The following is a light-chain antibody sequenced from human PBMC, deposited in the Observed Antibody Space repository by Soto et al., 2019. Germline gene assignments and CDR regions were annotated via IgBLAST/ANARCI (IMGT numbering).Light chain of an antibody. V-gene: IGKV1-5*03. CDR2: KPS. CDR3: QEYNTYWT. CDR1: ENINGR. J-gene: IGKJ1*01. Sequence: DIQMTQSPSTLSASVGDRVTITCRASENINGRLAWYQQKPGKAPQVLIYKPSTLRGEVPSRFSGSGSGTEFTLTISSLQPDDFTSFYCQEYNTYWTFGQGTRVEIK.